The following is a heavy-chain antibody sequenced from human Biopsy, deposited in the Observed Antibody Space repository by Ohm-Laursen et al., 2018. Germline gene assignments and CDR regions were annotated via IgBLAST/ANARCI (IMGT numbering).Heavy chain of an antibody. CDR2: IIPIVDIV. CDR1: GDTFNKYG. D-gene: IGHD3-10*01. J-gene: IGHJ6*02. CDR3: ARGGSGSGYYGMDV. Sequence: GSSVKVSCKASGDTFNKYGIFWVRQAPGQGLEWMGRIIPIVDIVNYAQRFQGRVTMTADKPTSTAYLDLSSLISEDTAVYYCARGGSGSGYYGMDVWGRGTTVIVSS. V-gene: IGHV1-69*04.